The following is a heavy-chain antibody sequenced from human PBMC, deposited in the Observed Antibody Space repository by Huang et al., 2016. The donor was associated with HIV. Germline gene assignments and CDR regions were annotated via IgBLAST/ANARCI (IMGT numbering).Heavy chain of an antibody. Sequence: QVQLEQSGPAVRKPGSSVKVSCQASGGSFSDQIISWVRQAPGQRFEWMGGIIARFRGPAYAQEFKGRVTMTAYEATATIYMELNSLTSEDTAVYYCAMSLRYQYDSRSYWGRYFDYWGQGTLVTVSS. CDR2: IIARFRGP. D-gene: IGHD3-16*01. CDR3: AMSLRYQYDSRSYWGRYFDY. J-gene: IGHJ4*02. CDR1: GGSFSDQI. V-gene: IGHV1-69*01.